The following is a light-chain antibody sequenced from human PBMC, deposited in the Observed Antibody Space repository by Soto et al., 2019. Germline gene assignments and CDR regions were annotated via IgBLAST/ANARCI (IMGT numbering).Light chain of an antibody. Sequence: SGLTQPASVSGSPGQSIAIACTGTSTDVGGYNYVTWYQQHAGKAPKLMVYEVSNRPSGVSNRFSGSKSGNTASLTISVLQAEDEADYYCSSYTSSSTPYVFGTGSKVTVL. CDR3: SSYTSSSTPYV. J-gene: IGLJ1*01. V-gene: IGLV2-14*01. CDR2: EVS. CDR1: STDVGGYNY.